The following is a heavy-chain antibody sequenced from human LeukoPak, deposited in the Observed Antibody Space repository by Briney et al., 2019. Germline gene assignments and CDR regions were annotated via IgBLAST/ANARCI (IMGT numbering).Heavy chain of an antibody. J-gene: IGHJ4*02. D-gene: IGHD5-12*01. V-gene: IGHV3-23*01. CDR1: GFTFSNYD. Sequence: GGSLRLSCAASGFTFSNYDISWVRQAPGKGLEWVSGISASGPDTYYADPVRGRFTISRDNSKNTVFLQMHSLRAEDTAVYYCAKHLLRSHDYWAREPWSPSPQ. CDR2: ISASGPDT. CDR3: AKHLLRSHDY.